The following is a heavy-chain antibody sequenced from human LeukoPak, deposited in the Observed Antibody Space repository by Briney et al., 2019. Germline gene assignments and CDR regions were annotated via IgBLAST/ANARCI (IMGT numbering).Heavy chain of an antibody. J-gene: IGHJ3*02. CDR2: FDPEDGET. D-gene: IGHD4-17*01. V-gene: IGHV1-24*01. CDR1: GYTLTGLS. CDR3: ATGTTVTTWGAFDI. Sequence: ASVKVSCKVSGYTLTGLSMHWVRQAPGKGLEWMGGFDPEDGETIYAQKFQGRVTMTEDTSTDTAYMELSSLRSEDTAVYYCATGTTVTTWGAFDIWGQGTMVTVSS.